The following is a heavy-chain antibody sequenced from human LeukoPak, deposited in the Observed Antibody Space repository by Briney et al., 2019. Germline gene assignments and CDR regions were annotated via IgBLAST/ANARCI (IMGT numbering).Heavy chain of an antibody. CDR1: GASISSSSYY. Sequence: SETLSLTCTVSGASISSSSYYWAWIRQPPGKGLEWIGSMDYSGSTYYKPSLKSRVTISVDTSKNQFSLKLSSVTAADTAAYYCAGYSGSHLGAGAEYFQHWGQGTLVTVSS. CDR3: AGYSGSHLGAGAEYFQH. CDR2: MDYSGST. V-gene: IGHV4-39*01. J-gene: IGHJ1*01. D-gene: IGHD1-26*01.